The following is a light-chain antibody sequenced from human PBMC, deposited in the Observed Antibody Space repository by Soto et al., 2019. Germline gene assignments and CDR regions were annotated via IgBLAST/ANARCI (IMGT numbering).Light chain of an antibody. V-gene: IGLV2-8*01. Sequence: QFALTQPPSASGSPGQSVTISCTGTSSDIGAYNYVSWYQQHPGKAPKLMIHEVSKRPSGVPDRFSGSKSGNTASLTVSGLQAEDEADYYCSSYAGSNDRWVFGGGTKLTVL. CDR2: EVS. J-gene: IGLJ3*02. CDR3: SSYAGSNDRWV. CDR1: SSDIGAYNY.